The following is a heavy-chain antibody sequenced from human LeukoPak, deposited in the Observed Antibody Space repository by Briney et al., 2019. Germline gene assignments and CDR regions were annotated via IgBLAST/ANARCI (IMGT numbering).Heavy chain of an antibody. V-gene: IGHV4-34*01. Sequence: SETLSLTCAVYGGSFSGYYWSWIRQPPGKGLEWIGEINHSGSTNYNPSLKSRVTISVDTSKNQFSLKLSSVTAADTAVYYCAREVFYGSGSYPAWFDPWGQGNLVTVSS. D-gene: IGHD3-10*01. CDR3: AREVFYGSGSYPAWFDP. J-gene: IGHJ5*02. CDR2: INHSGST. CDR1: GGSFSGYY.